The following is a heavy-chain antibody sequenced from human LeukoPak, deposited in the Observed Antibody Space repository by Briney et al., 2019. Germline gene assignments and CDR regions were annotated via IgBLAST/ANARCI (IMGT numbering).Heavy chain of an antibody. V-gene: IGHV3-11*04. CDR2: ISSSDSTI. D-gene: IGHD2-2*01. CDR3: ARADCSSTSCYELDY. J-gene: IGHJ4*02. CDR1: GFTFSDYY. Sequence: GGSLRLSCAGSGFTFSDYYMSWIRQAPGKWLEWVSYISSSDSTIYYTDSVKGRFTISRDNAKNSLYLQMNSLRADDTAVYYCARADCSSTSCYELDYWGQGTLVTVSS.